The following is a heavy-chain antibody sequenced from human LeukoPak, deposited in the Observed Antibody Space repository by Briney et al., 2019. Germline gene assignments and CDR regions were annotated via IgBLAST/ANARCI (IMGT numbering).Heavy chain of an antibody. J-gene: IGHJ1*01. CDR2: LSYDGTNK. V-gene: IGHV3-30*03. Sequence: GGSLRLSCAASGFTFSSYSMNWVRQAPGKGLEWVAVLSYDGTNKYYADSVKGRFTVSRDNSKNTLYLQMSSLTPEDTAFYFCTRGRSSSWYEYFQHWGQGTLVTVSS. D-gene: IGHD6-13*01. CDR1: GFTFSSYS. CDR3: TRGRSSSWYEYFQH.